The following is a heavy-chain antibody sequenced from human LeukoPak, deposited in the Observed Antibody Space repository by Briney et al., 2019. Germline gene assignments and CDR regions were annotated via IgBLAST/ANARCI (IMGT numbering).Heavy chain of an antibody. D-gene: IGHD7-27*01. V-gene: IGHV3-23*01. CDR2: ISGTGAST. CDR3: ARVPWGDFDY. CDR1: GFTFKNYG. Sequence: PGGSLRLSCAASGFTFKNYGMSWVRQAPGKGLEWVSDISGTGASTYYADSVKGRFTISRDNSKNTLYLQMNSLRAEDTAVYYCARVPWGDFDYWGQGTLVTVSS. J-gene: IGHJ4*02.